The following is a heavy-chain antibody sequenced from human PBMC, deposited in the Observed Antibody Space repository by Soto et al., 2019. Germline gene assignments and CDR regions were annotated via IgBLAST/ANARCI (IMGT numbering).Heavy chain of an antibody. D-gene: IGHD3-3*01. CDR2: FDPEDGET. CDR1: GYTLTELS. V-gene: IGHV1-24*01. CDR3: ATLGVSRYDFWSGLDY. J-gene: IGHJ4*02. Sequence: ASVKVSCKVSGYTLTELSMHWVRQAPGKGLEWMGGFDPEDGETIYAQKFQGRVTMTEDTSTDTAYMELSSLRSEDTAVYYCATLGVSRYDFWSGLDYWGQGTLVTVSS.